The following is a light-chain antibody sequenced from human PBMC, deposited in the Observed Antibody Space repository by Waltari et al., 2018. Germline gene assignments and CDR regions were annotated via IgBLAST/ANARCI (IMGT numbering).Light chain of an antibody. V-gene: IGKV3-20*01. Sequence: FVFTQSPGTLSLSPGERVTLSCRASQRVSSNYLAWYQQKPGQAPRLLIYDASNRATGIADRFSGSGSGTDFTLTISRLEPEDVAVYYCQQYGRSPWTFGQGTKVEIK. J-gene: IGKJ1*01. CDR1: QRVSSNY. CDR3: QQYGRSPWT. CDR2: DAS.